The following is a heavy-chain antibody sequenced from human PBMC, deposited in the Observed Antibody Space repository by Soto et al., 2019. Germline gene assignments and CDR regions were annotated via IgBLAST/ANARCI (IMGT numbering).Heavy chain of an antibody. CDR3: ARDHLYCSGGSCHHQWFDP. D-gene: IGHD2-15*01. V-gene: IGHV3-21*01. CDR2: ISSSSSYI. Sequence: EVQLVESGGGLVKPGGSLRLSCAASGFTFSSYSMNWVRQAPGKGLEWVSSISSSSSYIYYADSVKGRFTISRDNAKNSLHLQMNSLRAEDPAVYYCARDHLYCSGGSCHHQWFDPWGQGTLVTVSS. J-gene: IGHJ5*02. CDR1: GFTFSSYS.